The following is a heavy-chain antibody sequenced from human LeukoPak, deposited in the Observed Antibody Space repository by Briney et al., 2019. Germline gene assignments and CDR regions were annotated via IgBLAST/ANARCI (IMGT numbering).Heavy chain of an antibody. Sequence: SETLSLTCTVSGGSISSSNYYWGWIRQPPGKGLEWIGSIYYSGYTYYNPSLKSRVTISVDTSKNQFSLKVSSVTAADTAVYYCASGYYYGSGSYFSIADYWGQGTLVTVSS. D-gene: IGHD3-10*01. V-gene: IGHV4-39*01. J-gene: IGHJ4*02. CDR3: ASGYYYGSGSYFSIADY. CDR2: IYYSGYT. CDR1: GGSISSSNYY.